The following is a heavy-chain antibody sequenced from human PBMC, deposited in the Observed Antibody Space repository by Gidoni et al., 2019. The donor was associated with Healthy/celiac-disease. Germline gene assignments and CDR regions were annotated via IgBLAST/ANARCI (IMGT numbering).Heavy chain of an antibody. CDR3: ARDSNIVATIRAFDY. D-gene: IGHD5-12*01. J-gene: IGHJ4*02. Sequence: EVQLVESGGGLVKPGGSLRLSCAASGFTFSSYSMNWVRQAPGKGLEWVSSISSSSSDIDYADSVKGRFTISRDNAKNSLYLKMNSLRAEDTAVYYCARDSNIVATIRAFDYWGQGTLVTVSS. CDR2: ISSSSSDI. V-gene: IGHV3-21*01. CDR1: GFTFSSYS.